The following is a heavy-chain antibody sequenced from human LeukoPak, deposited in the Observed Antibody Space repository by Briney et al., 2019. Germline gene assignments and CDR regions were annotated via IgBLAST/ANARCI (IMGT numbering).Heavy chain of an antibody. Sequence: GGSLRLSCAASGFTFSNAWMSWVRQAPGKGLEWVAFIRYDGSNKYYADSVKGRFTISRDNSKNTLYLQMNSLRAEDTAVYYCAKGGVDYYYYYMDVWGKGTTVTVSS. V-gene: IGHV3-30*02. CDR1: GFTFSNAW. CDR3: AKGGVDYYYYYMDV. J-gene: IGHJ6*03. D-gene: IGHD3-3*01. CDR2: IRYDGSNK.